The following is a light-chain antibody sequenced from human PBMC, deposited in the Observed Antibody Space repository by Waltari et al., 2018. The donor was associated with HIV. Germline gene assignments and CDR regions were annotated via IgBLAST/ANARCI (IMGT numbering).Light chain of an antibody. CDR3: QAWDSNTAV. CDR1: NLGATY. V-gene: IGLV3-1*01. CDR2: QDN. J-gene: IGLJ2*01. Sequence: SFELTQPPSVSVSPGQTASITCSGDNLGATYACWYQQKPGQSPLLVIYQDNKRPSGSPERFPGSNSGNTATLTISWAQAMDEADYYCQAWDSNTAVFGGGTKLTVL.